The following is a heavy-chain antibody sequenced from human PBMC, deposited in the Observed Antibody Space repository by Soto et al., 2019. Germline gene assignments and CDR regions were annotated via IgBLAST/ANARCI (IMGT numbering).Heavy chain of an antibody. CDR1: GGSISSYY. CDR3: AGSNYDILTGLWWFDP. Sequence: ETLSLTCTVSGGSISSYYWSWIRQPPGKGLEWIGYIYYSGSTNYNPSLKSRVTISVDTSKNQFSLKLSSVTAADTAVYYCAGSNYDILTGLWWFDPWGQGTLVTVSS. J-gene: IGHJ5*02. V-gene: IGHV4-59*08. D-gene: IGHD3-9*01. CDR2: IYYSGST.